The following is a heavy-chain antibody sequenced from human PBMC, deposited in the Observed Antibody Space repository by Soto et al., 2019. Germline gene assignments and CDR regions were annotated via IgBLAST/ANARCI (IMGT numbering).Heavy chain of an antibody. V-gene: IGHV3-15*07. CDR1: GFTFSTAW. D-gene: IGHD1-26*01. Sequence: EVQLVESGGGLVKPGGSLRLSCAASGFTFSTAWMNWVRQAPGKGLEWVGRIKSKTAGGTTDYAAPVKGRFTISRDDSKNTLYLQMNSLKTEDTAVYYCTTGVRELPEGGDYWGQGTLVTVSS. CDR3: TTGVRELPEGGDY. J-gene: IGHJ4*02. CDR2: IKSKTAGGTT.